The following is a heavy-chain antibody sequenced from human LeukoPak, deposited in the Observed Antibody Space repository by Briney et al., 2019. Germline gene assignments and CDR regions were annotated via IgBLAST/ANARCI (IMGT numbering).Heavy chain of an antibody. D-gene: IGHD3-22*01. CDR3: ARQDYYDSSYYYLV. V-gene: IGHV5-51*01. Sequence: GESLKISCTSSGYSYTPYWIGWVRQMPGKGLGWMGLIYPGDSDARYSPSFQGQVTISADKSISTAYLQWSSLKASDTAMYYCARQDYYDSSYYYLVWGQGTLVTVSS. CDR1: GYSYTPYW. J-gene: IGHJ4*02. CDR2: IYPGDSDA.